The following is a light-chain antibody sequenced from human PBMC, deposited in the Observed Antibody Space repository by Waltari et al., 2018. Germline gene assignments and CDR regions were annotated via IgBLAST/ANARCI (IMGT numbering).Light chain of an antibody. V-gene: IGKV1-5*03. CDR1: QSISTW. CDR3: QQYYSTPQT. J-gene: IGKJ2*01. CDR2: KAS. Sequence: DIQMTQSPSTLSASVGDRVTITCRASQSISTWLAWYQQKPGKAPKLLIYKASSLESVVPSRFSGSGSGTEFTLTISSLQPEDVAVYYCQQYYSTPQTFGQGTKLEIK.